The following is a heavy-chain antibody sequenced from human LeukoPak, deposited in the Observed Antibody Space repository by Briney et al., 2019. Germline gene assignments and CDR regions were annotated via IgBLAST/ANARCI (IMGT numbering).Heavy chain of an antibody. D-gene: IGHD3-3*01. Sequence: TSETLSLTCTASGGSISSGDYYWGWIRQPPGKGLEWIGSIYHSGSTYYNPSLKSRVTISVDTSKNQFSLKLSSVTAADTAVYYCARRLRFLEWLLGDAFDIWGQGTMVTVSS. CDR3: ARRLRFLEWLLGDAFDI. CDR2: IYHSGST. CDR1: GGSISSGDYY. J-gene: IGHJ3*02. V-gene: IGHV4-39*07.